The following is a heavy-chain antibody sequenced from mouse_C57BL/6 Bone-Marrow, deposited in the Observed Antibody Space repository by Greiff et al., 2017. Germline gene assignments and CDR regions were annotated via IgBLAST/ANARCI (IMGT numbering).Heavy chain of an antibody. CDR3: DY. CDR1: GFSLTSYG. CDR2: IWGGGST. V-gene: IGHV2-2*01. Sequence: VKLVESGPGLVQPSQSLSITCTVSGFSLTSYGVHWVRQSPGKGLEWLGVIWGGGSTDYNAAFISRLSISKDNSKSQVFFKMNSRQADDTAGRHFDYWGQGTTLTVSS. J-gene: IGHJ2*01.